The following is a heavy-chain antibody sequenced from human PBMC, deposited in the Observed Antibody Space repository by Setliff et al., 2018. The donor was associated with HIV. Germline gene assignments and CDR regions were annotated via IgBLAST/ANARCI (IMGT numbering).Heavy chain of an antibody. Sequence: SETLSLTCSVSNGSISSGGYFWSWIRQHPGKGLEWIGYIYYNGNTYYNPYLKSRAAISLDTSENHFSLKLTSVTAADTAIYFCARGGRKDLTDNWGQGTLVTVSS. V-gene: IGHV4-31*03. CDR3: ARGGRKDLTDN. D-gene: IGHD2-21*02. CDR2: IYYNGNT. J-gene: IGHJ1*01. CDR1: NGSISSGGYF.